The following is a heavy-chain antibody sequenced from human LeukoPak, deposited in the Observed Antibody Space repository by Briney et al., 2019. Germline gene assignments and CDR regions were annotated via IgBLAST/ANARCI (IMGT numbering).Heavy chain of an antibody. Sequence: ASAKVSCKVSGYTLTELSMHWVRQAPGKGLEWMGGFDPEDGETIYAQKFQGRVTMTEDTSTDTAYMELSSLRSEDTAVYYCATLGIAVDPTFDYWGQGTLVTVSS. CDR2: FDPEDGET. D-gene: IGHD6-19*01. CDR1: GYTLTELS. V-gene: IGHV1-24*01. J-gene: IGHJ4*02. CDR3: ATLGIAVDPTFDY.